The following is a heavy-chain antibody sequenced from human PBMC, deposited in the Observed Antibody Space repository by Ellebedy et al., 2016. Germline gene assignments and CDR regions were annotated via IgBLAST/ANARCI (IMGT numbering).Heavy chain of an antibody. CDR3: ASSENYDILTGYYYYGMDV. CDR2: MNPNSGNT. J-gene: IGHJ6*02. Sequence: ASVKVSCXASGYTFTSYDINWVRQATGQGLEWMGWMNPNSGNTGYAQKFQGRVTMTRNTSISTAYMELSSLRSEDTAVYYCASSENYDILTGYYYYGMDVWGQGTTVTVSS. CDR1: GYTFTSYD. D-gene: IGHD3-9*01. V-gene: IGHV1-8*01.